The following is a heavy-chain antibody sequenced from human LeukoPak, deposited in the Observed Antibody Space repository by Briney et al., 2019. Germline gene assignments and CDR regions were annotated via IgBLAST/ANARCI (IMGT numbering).Heavy chain of an antibody. CDR1: GFTVSSNY. D-gene: IGHD6-19*01. V-gene: IGHV3-53*01. J-gene: IGHJ4*02. CDR3: ATDVRDEYSSGWYPIGY. CDR2: IYSGGST. Sequence: GGSLRLSCAASGFTVSSNYMSWVRQAPGKGLEWVSVIYSGGSTYYADSVKGRFTISRDNAKNSLYLLMNSLRAEDTAVYYCATDVRDEYSSGWYPIGYWGQGTLVTVSS.